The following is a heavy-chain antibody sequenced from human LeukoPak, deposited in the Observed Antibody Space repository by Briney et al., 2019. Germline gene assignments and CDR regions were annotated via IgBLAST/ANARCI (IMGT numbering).Heavy chain of an antibody. V-gene: IGHV1-69*04. CDR1: GGTFSSYA. CDR2: IIPILGIA. CDR3: ARGDDDYDPPVDY. D-gene: IGHD3-22*01. J-gene: IGHJ4*02. Sequence: SVKVSCKASGGTFSSYAISWVRQAPGQGLEWMGRIIPILGIANYAQKFQGRVTITADKSTSTAYMELSGLRSDDTAVYYCARGDDDYDPPVDYWGQGTLATVSS.